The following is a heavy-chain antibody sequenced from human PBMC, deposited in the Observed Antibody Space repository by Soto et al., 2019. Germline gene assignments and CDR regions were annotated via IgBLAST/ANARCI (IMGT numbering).Heavy chain of an antibody. Sequence: PGGSLRLSCSASGFTFSSYAMHWVRQAPGKGLEYVSAISSNGGSTYYADSVKGRFTISRDNSKNTLYLQMSSLRAEDTAVYYCVKVRTWIQLWYYFDYWGQGTLVTVSS. V-gene: IGHV3-64D*08. CDR3: VKVRTWIQLWYYFDY. CDR2: ISSNGGST. D-gene: IGHD5-18*01. J-gene: IGHJ4*02. CDR1: GFTFSSYA.